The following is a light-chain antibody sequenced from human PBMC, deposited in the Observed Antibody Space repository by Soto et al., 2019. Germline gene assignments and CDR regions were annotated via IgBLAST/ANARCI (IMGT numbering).Light chain of an antibody. CDR1: QSVSSK. CDR2: GAS. Sequence: EMVMTQSPAALSVSPGEGATLSCRASQSVSSKLAWYQQKPGQAPRLLIYGASTRATGIPARFSGSGSGTDFTLTISSLEPEDFAVYYCQQYGSSPWTFGQGTKVDIK. V-gene: IGKV3-15*01. CDR3: QQYGSSPWT. J-gene: IGKJ1*01.